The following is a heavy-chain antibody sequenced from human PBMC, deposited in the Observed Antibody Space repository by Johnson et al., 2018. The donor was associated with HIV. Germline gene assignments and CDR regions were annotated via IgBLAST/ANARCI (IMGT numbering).Heavy chain of an antibody. CDR3: AKEYYNFWSGPDAFDI. D-gene: IGHD3-3*01. J-gene: IGHJ3*02. CDR2: IRYDGTNK. V-gene: IGHV3-33*06. Sequence: QVQLVESGGGVVQPGKSLRLSCAASGFTFSNYGMHWVRQAPGKGLEWVAVIRYDGTNKYYADSVKGRFTISRDNSTNTLYLQMNSLRAEDTAVYYCAKEYYNFWSGPDAFDIWGQGIMVTVSS. CDR1: GFTFSNYG.